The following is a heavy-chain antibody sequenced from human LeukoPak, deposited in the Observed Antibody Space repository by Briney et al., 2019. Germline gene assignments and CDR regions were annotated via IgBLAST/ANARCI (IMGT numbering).Heavy chain of an antibody. V-gene: IGHV3-30-3*01. CDR3: ARVFWGDYYDSSGYYEDY. CDR2: ISYDGSNK. D-gene: IGHD3-22*01. Sequence: TGGSLRLSCAASGFTFSSYAMHWVRQAPGKGLEWVAVISYDGSNKYYADSVKGRFTISRDNSKNTLYLQMNSLRAEDTAVYYCARVFWGDYYDSSGYYEDYWGQGTLVTVSS. CDR1: GFTFSSYA. J-gene: IGHJ4*02.